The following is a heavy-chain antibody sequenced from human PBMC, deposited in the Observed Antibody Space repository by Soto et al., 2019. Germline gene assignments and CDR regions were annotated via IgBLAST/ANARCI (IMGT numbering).Heavy chain of an antibody. V-gene: IGHV4-59*01. J-gene: IGHJ6*04. CDR3: ARAGSAGPPPV. CDR1: GGSITNYY. D-gene: IGHD1-1*01. CDR2: IYYSGTT. Sequence: SETLSLTCTFSGGSITNYYWSWIRQPPGKGLEWIGYIYYSGTTNYSPSLKSRVTISVDTSKNQFSLNLRSVTAADTAVYYCARAGSAGPPPVWGRGTTVTVSS.